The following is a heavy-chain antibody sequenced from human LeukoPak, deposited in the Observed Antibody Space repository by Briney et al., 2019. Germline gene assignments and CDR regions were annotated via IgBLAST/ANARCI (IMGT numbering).Heavy chain of an antibody. V-gene: IGHV4-34*01. J-gene: IGHJ6*03. CDR2: INHSGST. CDR1: GGSFGGYY. Sequence: SETLSLTCAVYGGSFGGYYWSWIRQPPGKGLEWIGEINHSGSTNYNPSLKSRVTISVDTSKNQFSLKLSSVTAADTAVYYCARGQGYSYGYGSGGYYYMDVWGKGTTVTVSS. D-gene: IGHD5-18*01. CDR3: ARGQGYSYGYGSGGYYYMDV.